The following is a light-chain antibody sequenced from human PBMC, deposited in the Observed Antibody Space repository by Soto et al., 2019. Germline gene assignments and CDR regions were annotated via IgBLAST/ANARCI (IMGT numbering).Light chain of an antibody. CDR2: GVF. CDR3: QQYNNWPWT. CDR1: QSVSSN. V-gene: IGKV3-15*01. Sequence: ELVMTQSPATLSVSPGVRATLSCRTSQSVSSNLAWYQQKPGQAPRLLIYGVFTRATGIPARFSGSGSGTEFTLTISSLQSEDFAVYCCQQYNNWPWTFGQGTKVDIK. J-gene: IGKJ1*01.